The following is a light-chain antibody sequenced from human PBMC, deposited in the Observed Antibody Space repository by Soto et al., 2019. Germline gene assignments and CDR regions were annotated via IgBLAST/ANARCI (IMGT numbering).Light chain of an antibody. CDR1: QTINNY. Sequence: DIQMTQSPPSLSASVGDRVTISCRASQTINNYLNWYQQKPGKAPEVLIYAASSLQSGVPSRFSGSGSGTEFTLTISSVQPEDFATYYCQQNYSPVFSFGPGTKVDL. CDR2: AAS. CDR3: QQNYSPVFS. V-gene: IGKV1-39*01. J-gene: IGKJ3*01.